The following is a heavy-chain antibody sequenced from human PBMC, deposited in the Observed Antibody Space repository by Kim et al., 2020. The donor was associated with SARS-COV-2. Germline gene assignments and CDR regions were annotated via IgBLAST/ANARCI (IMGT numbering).Heavy chain of an antibody. CDR1: GYTFTNYA. CDR3: AREGGGGGPSWKGFDL. D-gene: IGHD2-15*01. J-gene: IGHJ4*02. CDR2: INAGNGNT. Sequence: ASVKVSCKASGYTFTNYAIHWVRQAPGQRLEWMGWINAGNGNTRYSQNFQGRVTITRDTSATTAYMELRSLSSEDTAIYSCAREGGGGGPSWKGFDLWGKGNLVTVS. V-gene: IGHV1-3*01.